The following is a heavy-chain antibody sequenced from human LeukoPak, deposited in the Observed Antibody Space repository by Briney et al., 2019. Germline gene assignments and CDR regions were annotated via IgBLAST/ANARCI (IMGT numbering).Heavy chain of an antibody. D-gene: IGHD3-16*02. Sequence: GGSLRLSCAASGFTFSSYAMSWVRQAPGKGLEWVSYSSSSSSTIYYADSVKGRFTISRDNAKNSLYLQMNSLRDEDTAVYYCARDSYVWGSYRPYYFDYWGQGTLVTVSS. CDR1: GFTFSSYA. CDR3: ARDSYVWGSYRPYYFDY. V-gene: IGHV3-48*02. J-gene: IGHJ4*02. CDR2: SSSSSSTI.